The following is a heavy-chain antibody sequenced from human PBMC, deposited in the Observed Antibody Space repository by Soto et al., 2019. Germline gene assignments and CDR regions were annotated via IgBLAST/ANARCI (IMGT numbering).Heavy chain of an antibody. D-gene: IGHD3-22*01. Sequence: ASVKVSCKASGYTFTSYAMHWVLQAPGQRLEWMGWINAGNGNTKYSQKFQGRVTITRDTSASTAYMELSSLRSEETAVYYCATDSSGFNWFDPWGQGTLVTVSS. CDR1: GYTFTSYA. CDR2: INAGNGNT. CDR3: ATDSSGFNWFDP. J-gene: IGHJ5*02. V-gene: IGHV1-3*01.